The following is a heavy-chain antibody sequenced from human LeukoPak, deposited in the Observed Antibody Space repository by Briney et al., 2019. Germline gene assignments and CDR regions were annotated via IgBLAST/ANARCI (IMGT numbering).Heavy chain of an antibody. Sequence: ASVKVSCKASGGTFISYAISWVRQAPGQGLEWMGRIIPILGIANYAQKFQGRVTITADKSTSTAYMELSSLRSEDTAVYYCARGXIAVAGSFFDYWGQGTLVTVSS. CDR2: IIPILGIA. V-gene: IGHV1-69*04. J-gene: IGHJ4*02. CDR3: ARGXIAVAGSFFDY. CDR1: GGTFISYA. D-gene: IGHD6-19*01.